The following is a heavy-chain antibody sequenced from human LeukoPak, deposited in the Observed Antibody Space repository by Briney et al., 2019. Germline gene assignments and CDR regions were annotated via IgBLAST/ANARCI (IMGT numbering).Heavy chain of an antibody. V-gene: IGHV4-30-4*08. Sequence: SQTLSLTCTVSGDSISSGNYYWSWIRQHPGKGLEWIGYIYYSGSTSYNPSLKSRLTMSVHTSKTQFSLKLSSVTAADTAFYYCARDSRGVYCSGGSCPPIWGQGTLVTVSS. D-gene: IGHD2-15*01. CDR2: IYYSGST. CDR1: GDSISSGNYY. J-gene: IGHJ4*02. CDR3: ARDSRGVYCSGGSCPPI.